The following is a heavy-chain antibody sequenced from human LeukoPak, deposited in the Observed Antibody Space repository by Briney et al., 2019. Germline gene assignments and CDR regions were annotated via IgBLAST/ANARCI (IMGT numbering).Heavy chain of an antibody. V-gene: IGHV1-2*02. CDR1: GYTFTGCY. J-gene: IGHJ3*02. D-gene: IGHD6-19*01. CDR3: ARVTSGQWLPTGDAFDI. CDR2: INPNSGDT. Sequence: GASVKVSCKASGYTFTGCYMHWVRQAPGQGLEWMGWINPNSGDTNYAQKFQGRVTMTRDTSISTAYMELRSLRSDDTAVYYCARVTSGQWLPTGDAFDIWGQGTMVTVSS.